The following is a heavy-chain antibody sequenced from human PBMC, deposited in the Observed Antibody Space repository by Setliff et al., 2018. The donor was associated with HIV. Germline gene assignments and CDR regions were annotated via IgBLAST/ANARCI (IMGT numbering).Heavy chain of an antibody. CDR3: ARPATYGTLDAFDI. V-gene: IGHV5-51*01. Sequence: PGESLKISCKGSGYSFPTYWIAWVRQMPGKGLEWMGIIYPGDSDTRYSPSFQGQVTISADKSISTAYLQWSSLKASDTAMYYCARPATYGTLDAFDIWGQGALVTVSS. CDR1: GYSFPTYW. J-gene: IGHJ4*02. CDR2: IYPGDSDT. D-gene: IGHD3-10*01.